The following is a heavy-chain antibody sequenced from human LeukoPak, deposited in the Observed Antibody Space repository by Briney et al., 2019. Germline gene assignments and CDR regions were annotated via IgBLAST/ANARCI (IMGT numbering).Heavy chain of an antibody. CDR1: GGTFSSYA. D-gene: IGHD2-2*01. CDR3: AATQQYCSSTSCFFDY. J-gene: IGHJ4*02. Sequence: GASVKVSCKASGGTFSSYAISWVRQAPGQGHEWMGGIIPIFGTANYAQKFQGRVTITADKSTSTAYMELSSLRSEDTAVYYCAATQQYCSSTSCFFDYWGQGTLVTVSS. V-gene: IGHV1-69*06. CDR2: IIPIFGTA.